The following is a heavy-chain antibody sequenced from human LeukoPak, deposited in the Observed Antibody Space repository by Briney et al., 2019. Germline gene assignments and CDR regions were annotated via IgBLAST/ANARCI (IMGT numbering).Heavy chain of an antibody. CDR3: ARALWGAAADYFDY. D-gene: IGHD6-13*01. J-gene: IGHJ4*02. V-gene: IGHV4-39*07. Sequence: SETLSLTCTVSGGSISSSSYYWGWIRQPPGKGLEWIGSIYHSGSTNYNPSLKSRVTISVDTSKNQFSLKLSSVTAADTAVYYCARALWGAAADYFDYWGQGTLVTVSS. CDR1: GGSISSSSYY. CDR2: IYHSGST.